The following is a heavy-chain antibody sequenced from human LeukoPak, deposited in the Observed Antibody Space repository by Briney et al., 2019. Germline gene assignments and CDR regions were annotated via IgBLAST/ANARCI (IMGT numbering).Heavy chain of an antibody. CDR1: GGSISSSNW. CDR3: ARGGLELRRGYYYYYYMDV. CDR2: IYHSGST. V-gene: IGHV4-4*02. J-gene: IGHJ6*03. Sequence: PSETLSLTCAVSGGSISSSNWWSWVRQPPGKGLEWIGEIYHSGSTNYNPSLKSRVTISVDKSKNQFSLKLSSVTAADTAVYYCARGGLELRRGYYYYYYMDVWGKGTTVTVSS. D-gene: IGHD1-7*01.